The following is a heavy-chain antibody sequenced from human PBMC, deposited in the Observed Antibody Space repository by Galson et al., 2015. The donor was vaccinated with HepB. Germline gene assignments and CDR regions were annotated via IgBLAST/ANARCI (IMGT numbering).Heavy chain of an antibody. CDR3: AKVWVRGLVDY. CDR1: GFTFSSYA. J-gene: IGHJ4*02. V-gene: IGHV3-66*01. D-gene: IGHD1-26*01. CDR2: IYSGGST. Sequence: SLRLSCAASGFTFSSYAMHWVRQAPGKGLEWVSVIYSGGSTYYADSVKGRFTISRDNSKNALYLQMNSLRAEDTAVYYCAKVWVRGLVDYWGQGTLVTVSS.